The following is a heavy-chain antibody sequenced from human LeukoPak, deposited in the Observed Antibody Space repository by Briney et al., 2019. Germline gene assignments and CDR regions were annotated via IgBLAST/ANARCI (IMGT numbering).Heavy chain of an antibody. Sequence: GGSLRLSCAASGFTFSSYEMNWVRQAPGKGLEWVSYISSSGSTIYYADSVKGRFTISRDNAKNSLYLQMNSLRAEDTAVYYCARDCGDYYDSSGYSHPGGFDYWGQGTLVAVSS. CDR3: ARDCGDYYDSSGYSHPGGFDY. CDR2: ISSSGSTI. J-gene: IGHJ4*02. V-gene: IGHV3-48*03. CDR1: GFTFSSYE. D-gene: IGHD3-22*01.